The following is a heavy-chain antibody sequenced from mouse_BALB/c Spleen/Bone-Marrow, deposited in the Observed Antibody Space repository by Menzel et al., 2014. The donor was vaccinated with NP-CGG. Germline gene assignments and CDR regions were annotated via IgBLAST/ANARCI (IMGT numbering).Heavy chain of an antibody. D-gene: IGHD2-1*01. J-gene: IGHJ1*01. Sequence: QVQLQQPAAELARPGASVKMSCKASGYIFISYTMHWVKQRPGQGLEWIGYINPSSGYTEYNQKFKDKTTLTADKSSGTAYMQLSSLTSEDSAVYYCARNHWYFDVWGAGTTVTVSS. CDR2: INPSSGYT. CDR3: ARNHWYFDV. CDR1: GYIFISYT. V-gene: IGHV1-4*02.